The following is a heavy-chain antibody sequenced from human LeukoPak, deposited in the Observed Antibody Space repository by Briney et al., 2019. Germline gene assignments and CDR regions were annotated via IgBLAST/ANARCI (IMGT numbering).Heavy chain of an antibody. V-gene: IGHV3-30*18. Sequence: GGSLRLSCAASGFTFSSYGMHWVRQAPGKGLEWVAVISYDGSNKYYADSVKGRFTISRDNSKITLYLQMNSLRAEDTAVYYCAKDAGYCSSTSCYAGFDYWGQGTLVTVSS. CDR3: AKDAGYCSSTSCYAGFDY. J-gene: IGHJ4*02. CDR2: ISYDGSNK. D-gene: IGHD2-2*01. CDR1: GFTFSSYG.